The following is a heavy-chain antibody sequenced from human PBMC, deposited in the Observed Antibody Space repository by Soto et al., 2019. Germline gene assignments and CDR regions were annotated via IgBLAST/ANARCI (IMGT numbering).Heavy chain of an antibody. V-gene: IGHV3-15*01. CDR1: GITFNDAR. D-gene: IGHD2-21*01. J-gene: IGHJ3*02. Sequence: GGSLRLSCAASGITFNDARLSWVRQAPGKGLEWVGRIQSITDGGTTDYAAPVKGRFTISRDDSKSTLYLQMNSLKTEDTAVYYCTTGVVPDAFDIWGQGTMVTVSS. CDR2: IQSITDGGTT. CDR3: TTGVVPDAFDI.